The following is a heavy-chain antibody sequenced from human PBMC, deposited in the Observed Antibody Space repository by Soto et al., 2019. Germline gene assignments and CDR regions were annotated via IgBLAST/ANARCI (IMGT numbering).Heavy chain of an antibody. J-gene: IGHJ4*02. Sequence: GESLKISCAASGFTFSTYSMNWVRQAPGKGLEWVSYISASSGHMYYADSVKGRFTISRDNAKSSLYLQLSSLRAEDTAVYYCASLTGYCSGGSCYSDFNWGQGTLVTVSS. CDR2: ISASSGHM. CDR1: GFTFSTYS. V-gene: IGHV3-48*01. D-gene: IGHD2-15*01. CDR3: ASLTGYCSGGSCYSDFN.